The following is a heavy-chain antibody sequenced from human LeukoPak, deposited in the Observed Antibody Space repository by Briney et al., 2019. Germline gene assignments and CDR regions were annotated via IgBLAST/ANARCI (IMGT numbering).Heavy chain of an antibody. J-gene: IGHJ4*02. Sequence: PSETLSLTCAVSGVSFDDYYWAWARQTPGKGLEWIGEINHSGYTNDSPSLKSRVTLSIDTSRKQFSLNLRSVTVADAGIYYCTRMTTGHDYWGQGTLVTVSS. CDR3: TRMTTGHDY. V-gene: IGHV4-34*01. D-gene: IGHD4-17*01. CDR1: GVSFDDYY. CDR2: INHSGYT.